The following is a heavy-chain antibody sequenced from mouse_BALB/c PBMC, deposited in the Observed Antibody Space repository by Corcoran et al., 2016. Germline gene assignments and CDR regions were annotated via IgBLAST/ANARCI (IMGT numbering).Heavy chain of an antibody. J-gene: IGHJ4*01. D-gene: IGHD2-1*01. CDR1: GYTFTNYG. CDR2: INTYTGEP. CDR3: ARYGNYYAMDY. V-gene: IGHV9-3-1*01. Sequence: QIQLVQSGPELKKPGETVKISCKASGYTFTNYGMNWVKQAPGKGLKWMGWINTYTGEPTYADDFKGRFAFSLETSASTAYLQINNLKNEDTDTYFCARYGNYYAMDYWGQGTSVTVSS.